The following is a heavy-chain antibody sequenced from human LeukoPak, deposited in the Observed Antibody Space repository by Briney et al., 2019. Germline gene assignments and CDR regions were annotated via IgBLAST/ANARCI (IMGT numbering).Heavy chain of an antibody. CDR2: IYYSGST. Sequence: PWETLSLTCTVSGGSISSSSSYWGWIRQPPGKGLKWIGSIYYSGSTYYNPSLKSRVTISVDTSKNQFSLKLSSVTAADTAVHYCARPSYDYVWGSYRPGLFDPWGQGTLVTVSS. CDR3: ARPSYDYVWGSYRPGLFDP. J-gene: IGHJ5*02. D-gene: IGHD3-16*02. V-gene: IGHV4-39*01. CDR1: GGSISSSSSY.